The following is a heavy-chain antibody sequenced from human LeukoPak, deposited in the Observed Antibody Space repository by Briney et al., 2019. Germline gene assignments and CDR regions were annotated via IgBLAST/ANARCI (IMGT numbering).Heavy chain of an antibody. D-gene: IGHD3-3*01. CDR3: ATTGDFWSGRPR. CDR2: ISSSSSTI. CDR1: GFTVSSNY. Sequence: GGSLRLSCAASGFTVSSNYMNWVRQAPGKGLEWVSYISSSSSTIYYADFVKGRFTISRDNAKNSLYLQMNSLGAEDTAVYYCATTGDFWSGRPRWGQGTLVTVSS. V-gene: IGHV3-48*01. J-gene: IGHJ4*02.